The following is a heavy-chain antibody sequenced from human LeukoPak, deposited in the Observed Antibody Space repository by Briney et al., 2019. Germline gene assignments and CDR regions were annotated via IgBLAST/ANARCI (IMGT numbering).Heavy chain of an antibody. CDR3: AKPLFCAFDNCGYWLDP. V-gene: IGHV1-46*01. Sequence: ASVKVSCKTSGYTFTKYLIHWVRQAPGQGLEWVGTINPNGDATNYAPRLQGRLTLTQDTSTSTVYMELRGLTPDDTAVYYCAKPLFCAFDNCGYWLDPWGPGTLVTVSS. J-gene: IGHJ5*02. CDR1: GYTFTKYL. D-gene: IGHD1-20*01. CDR2: INPNGDAT.